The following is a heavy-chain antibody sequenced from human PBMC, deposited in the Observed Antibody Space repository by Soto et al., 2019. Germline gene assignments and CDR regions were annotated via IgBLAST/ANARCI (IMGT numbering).Heavy chain of an antibody. CDR1: GFTFSSYS. Sequence: PGGSLRLSCAASGFTFSSYSMNWVRQAPGKGLEWVSYISSSSSTIYYADSVKGRFTISRDNAKNSLYLQMNSLRDEDTAVYYCARPPIYCSGGSCYYNSFDYWGQGTLVTVSS. V-gene: IGHV3-48*02. CDR3: ARPPIYCSGGSCYYNSFDY. J-gene: IGHJ4*02. D-gene: IGHD2-15*01. CDR2: ISSSSSTI.